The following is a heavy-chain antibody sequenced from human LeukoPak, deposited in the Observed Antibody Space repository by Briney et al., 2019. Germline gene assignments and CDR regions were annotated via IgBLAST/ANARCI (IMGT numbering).Heavy chain of an antibody. CDR1: GGSISSYY. D-gene: IGHD3-22*01. V-gene: IGHV4-59*01. CDR2: IYYSGST. Sequence: TSETLSLTCTVSGGSISSYYWSWIRQPPGKGLEWIGYIYYSGSTTYNPSLKSRVTISVDTSKNQFSVKLSSVTAADTAVYYCARGGYYYDSSGYYYGFFDYWGQGTLVTVSS. J-gene: IGHJ4*02. CDR3: ARGGYYYDSSGYYYGFFDY.